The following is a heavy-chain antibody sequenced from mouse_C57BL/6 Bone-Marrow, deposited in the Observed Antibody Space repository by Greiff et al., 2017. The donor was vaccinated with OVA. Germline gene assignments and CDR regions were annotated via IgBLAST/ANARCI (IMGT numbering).Heavy chain of an antibody. CDR1: GFTFSSYA. CDR3: TRAGFTTVPDY. D-gene: IGHD1-1*01. Sequence: EVQGVESGEGLVKPGGSLKLSCAASGFTFSSYAMSWVRQTPEKRLEWVAYISSGGDYIYYADTVKGRVTISRDNARNTLYLQMSSLKSEDTAMYYCTRAGFTTVPDYWGQGTTLTVSS. CDR2: ISSGGDYI. J-gene: IGHJ2*01. V-gene: IGHV5-9-1*02.